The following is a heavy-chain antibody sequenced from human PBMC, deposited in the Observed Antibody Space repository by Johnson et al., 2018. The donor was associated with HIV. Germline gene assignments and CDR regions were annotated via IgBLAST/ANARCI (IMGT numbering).Heavy chain of an antibody. D-gene: IGHD3-22*01. CDR2: IKQDGSEK. CDR3: ARDEYSSGYYDAFDI. Sequence: EVQLLESGGGVVQPGRSLRLSCAASRFTFSSYWMSWVRQAPGKGLEWVANIKQDGSEKYYVDSVKGRFTISRDNAKNSLYLQMNSLRAEDTAVYYCARDEYSSGYYDAFDIWGQGTMVTVSS. J-gene: IGHJ3*02. V-gene: IGHV3-7*01. CDR1: RFTFSSYW.